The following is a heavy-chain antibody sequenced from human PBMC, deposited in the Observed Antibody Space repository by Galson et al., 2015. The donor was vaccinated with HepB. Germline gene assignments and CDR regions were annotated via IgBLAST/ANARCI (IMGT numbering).Heavy chain of an antibody. V-gene: IGHV1-18*01. CDR1: GYTFSDHG. J-gene: IGHJ4*02. CDR3: ARVGRSHDYFDY. CDR2: ISPYNGNK. D-gene: IGHD1-14*01. Sequence: SVKVSCKVSGYTFSDHGITWVRQTPGQGLEWMGWISPYNGNKNHAQKLQGRVTMTTDTSTSTAYMELRSLRSDDTAVYFCARVGRSHDYFDYWGQGTLVTVSS.